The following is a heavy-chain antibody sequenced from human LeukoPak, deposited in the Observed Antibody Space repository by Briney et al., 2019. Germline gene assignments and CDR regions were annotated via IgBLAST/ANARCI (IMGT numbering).Heavy chain of an antibody. CDR2: ISGSGGGT. V-gene: IGHV3-23*01. CDR1: GFTFSSYA. D-gene: IGHD6-19*01. J-gene: IGHJ4*02. Sequence: GGSLRLSCAASGFTFSSYAVSWVRQAPGKELEWVSAISGSGGGTYYADSVKGRFTVSRDNSKNTVYLQMNSLSTEDTAVYYCAKTTTGDSSGRYPGWPVDYWGQGTLVTVSS. CDR3: AKTTTGDSSGRYPGWPVDY.